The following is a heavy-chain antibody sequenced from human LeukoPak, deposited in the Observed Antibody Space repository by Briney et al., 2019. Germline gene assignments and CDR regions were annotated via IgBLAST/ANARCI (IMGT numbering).Heavy chain of an antibody. J-gene: IGHJ6*03. Sequence: SETLSLTCTVSVGSISSSSYYWGWIRQPPGKGLEWIGSIYYSGSTYYNPSLKSRVPISVDTSKNQFSLKLSSVTAADTAVYYCARHLRDLIKGRDGYNYPHYYYYYMDVWGKGTTVTVSS. D-gene: IGHD5-24*01. CDR2: IYYSGST. CDR1: VGSISSSSYY. CDR3: ARHLRDLIKGRDGYNYPHYYYYYMDV. V-gene: IGHV4-39*01.